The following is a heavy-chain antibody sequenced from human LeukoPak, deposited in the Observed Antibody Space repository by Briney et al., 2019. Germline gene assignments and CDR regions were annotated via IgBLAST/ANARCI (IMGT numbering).Heavy chain of an antibody. CDR2: IYSAFST. D-gene: IGHD3-16*02. CDR3: ARDRFLGLSRALDI. Sequence: GGSLRLSCAASRFTVSSNYMNWVRQAPGKGLEWVSIIYSAFSTYYADSVKGRFTISRANSKNTLYLQINSLRAEDTAVYYCARDRFLGLSRALDIWGPGTMVTVSS. CDR1: RFTVSSNY. V-gene: IGHV3-66*01. J-gene: IGHJ3*02.